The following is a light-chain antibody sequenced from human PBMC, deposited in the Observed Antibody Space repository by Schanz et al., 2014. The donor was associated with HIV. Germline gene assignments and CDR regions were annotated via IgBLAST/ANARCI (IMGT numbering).Light chain of an antibody. V-gene: IGLV4-69*01. CDR1: SSHSSYA. CDR3: QTWDSGIRV. CDR2: LNSDGSH. J-gene: IGLJ3*02. Sequence: QSVLTQSPSASASLGGSVKLTCTLSSSHSSYAIAWHQQQPEKGPRYLMKLNSDGSHSKGDGIPDRFSGSSSGADRYLTISSLQSEDEADYYCQTWDSGIRVFGGGTKVTVL.